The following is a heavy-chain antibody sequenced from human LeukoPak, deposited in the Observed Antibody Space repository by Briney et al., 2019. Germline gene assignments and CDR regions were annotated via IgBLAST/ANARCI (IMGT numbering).Heavy chain of an antibody. J-gene: IGHJ4*02. Sequence: GGSLRLSCAASGFTVSSNYMSWVRQAPGKGLEWVAVISYDGSNKYYADSVKGRFTISRDNSKNTLYLQMNSLRAEDTAVYYCAKDRSGARYFDYWGQGTLVTVSS. CDR3: AKDRSGARYFDY. CDR1: GFTVSSNY. V-gene: IGHV3-30*18. CDR2: ISYDGSNK.